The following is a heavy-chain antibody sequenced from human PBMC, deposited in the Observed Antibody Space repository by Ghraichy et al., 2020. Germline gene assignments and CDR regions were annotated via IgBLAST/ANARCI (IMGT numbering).Heavy chain of an antibody. Sequence: SGPTLVKPTQTLTLTCTFSGFSLSAPGVGVGWIRQPPGKALEWLALIYWDDDNHFSPSLKNRLTLTKDTSENHVVLTITNMDPVDTATYFCAHGSGWLFDFWGQGTLVTVSS. V-gene: IGHV2-5*02. CDR2: IYWDDDN. D-gene: IGHD6-19*01. CDR1: GFSLSAPGVG. J-gene: IGHJ4*02. CDR3: AHGSGWLFDF.